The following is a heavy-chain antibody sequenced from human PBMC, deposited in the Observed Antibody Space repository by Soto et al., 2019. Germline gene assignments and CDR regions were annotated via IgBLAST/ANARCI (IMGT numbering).Heavy chain of an antibody. J-gene: IGHJ5*02. V-gene: IGHV1-46*03. D-gene: IGHD6-13*01. CDR3: ARSRGAAAGINWFDP. CDR1: GYRFTSYY. Sequence: ASVKVSCKASGYRFTSYYMHWVRQAPGQGLEWMGIINPNSGITNYAQNFQGRVTMTRDTSTSTVYMELSSLKSEDTAVYYCARSRGAAAGINWFDPWGQGTLVTVSS. CDR2: INPNSGIT.